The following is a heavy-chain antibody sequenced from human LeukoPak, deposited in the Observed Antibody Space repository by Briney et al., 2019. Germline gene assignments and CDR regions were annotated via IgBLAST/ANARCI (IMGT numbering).Heavy chain of an antibody. CDR1: GFTVSSNY. CDR2: IYSGDDT. V-gene: IGHV3-66*02. D-gene: IGHD5-18*01. Sequence: GGSLRLSCAASGFTVSSNYMNWVRQAPGKGLEWVSIIYSGDDTYYADSVKGRFTISRDNSKNTLYLQINSLRAEDTAVYYCAKDTYYYYMAVRGKGTTVTVSS. CDR3: AKDTYYYYMAV. J-gene: IGHJ6*03.